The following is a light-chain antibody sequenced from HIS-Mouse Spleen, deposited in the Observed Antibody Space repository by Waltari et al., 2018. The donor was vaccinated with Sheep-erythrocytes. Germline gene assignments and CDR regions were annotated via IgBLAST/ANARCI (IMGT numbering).Light chain of an antibody. J-gene: IGLJ1*01. CDR1: SSVVGGDNY. CDR3: CSYAGSYNHV. V-gene: IGLV2-11*01. Sequence: QSALTQPRPVSGSPGQSVTIPCTGTSSVVGGDNYVSWYQQHPGKAPKLMIYDVSKRPSGVPDRFSGSKSGNTASLTISGLQAEDEADYYCCSYAGSYNHVFATGTKVTVL. CDR2: DVS.